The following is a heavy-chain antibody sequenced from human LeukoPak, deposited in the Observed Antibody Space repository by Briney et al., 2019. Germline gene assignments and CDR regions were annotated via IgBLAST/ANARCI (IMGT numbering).Heavy chain of an antibody. CDR3: ARGGPRDAFDI. Sequence: PSETLSLTCTVSGGSISSSSYYWGWIRQPPGKGLEWIGSIYHSGSTYYNPSLKSRVTISVDTSKNQFSLKLSSVTAADTAVYYCARGGPRDAFDIWGQGTMVTVSS. V-gene: IGHV4-39*07. CDR2: IYHSGST. CDR1: GGSISSSSYY. D-gene: IGHD1-14*01. J-gene: IGHJ3*02.